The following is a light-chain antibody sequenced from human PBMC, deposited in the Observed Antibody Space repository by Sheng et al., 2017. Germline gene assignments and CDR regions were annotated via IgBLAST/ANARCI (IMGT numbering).Light chain of an antibody. Sequence: EIVMTQSPATLSVSPGERATLSCGASQSVGSNLAWYQQKPGQAPRLLIYGASNRATGIPDRFSGSGSGTDFTLTINRLEPEDFAVYYCQQYGGSPQFTFGPGTKVDIK. CDR1: QSVGSN. CDR3: QQYGGSPQFT. V-gene: IGKV3-20*01. J-gene: IGKJ3*01. CDR2: GAS.